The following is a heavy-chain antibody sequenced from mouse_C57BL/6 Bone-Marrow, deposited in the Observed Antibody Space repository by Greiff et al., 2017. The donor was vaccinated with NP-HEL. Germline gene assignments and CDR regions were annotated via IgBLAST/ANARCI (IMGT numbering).Heavy chain of an antibody. Sequence: DVKLVESGGGLVKPGGSLKLSCAASGFTFSDYGMHWVRQAPEKGLEWVAYISSGSSTIYYADTVKGRFTISRDNAKNTLFLQMTSLRSEDTAMYYCARDGYYVRFAYWGQGTLVTVSA. CDR2: ISSGSSTI. D-gene: IGHD2-3*01. V-gene: IGHV5-17*01. CDR3: ARDGYYVRFAY. CDR1: GFTFSDYG. J-gene: IGHJ3*01.